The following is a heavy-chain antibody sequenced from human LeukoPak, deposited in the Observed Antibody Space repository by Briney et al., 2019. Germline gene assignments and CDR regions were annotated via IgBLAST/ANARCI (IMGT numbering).Heavy chain of an antibody. Sequence: PGGPLRLSCAASGFTFSSYWMSWVRQAPGKGLEWVANIKQDGSEKYYVDSMKGRFTISRDNAKNSLCLQMNSLRAEDTAVYYCARDRVAGTHDLWGQGTLVTVSS. CDR1: GFTFSSYW. J-gene: IGHJ4*02. V-gene: IGHV3-7*01. CDR2: IKQDGSEK. CDR3: ARDRVAGTHDL. D-gene: IGHD6-19*01.